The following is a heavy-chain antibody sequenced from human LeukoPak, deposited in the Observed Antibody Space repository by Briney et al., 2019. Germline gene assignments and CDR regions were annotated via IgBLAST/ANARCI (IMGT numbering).Heavy chain of an antibody. CDR2: ISGSGSIT. D-gene: IGHD6-19*01. J-gene: IGHJ4*02. CDR3: AKAVAGTSGAPGPDY. CDR1: GLTFSSYA. V-gene: IGHV3-23*01. Sequence: GGSLRLSCAASGLTFSSYAMSWVRQAPGKGLERVSSISGSGSITSYADSVKGRFTISRDNSKNTLYLQMSSLRSEDTAVYYCAKAVAGTSGAPGPDYWGQGTLVTVSS.